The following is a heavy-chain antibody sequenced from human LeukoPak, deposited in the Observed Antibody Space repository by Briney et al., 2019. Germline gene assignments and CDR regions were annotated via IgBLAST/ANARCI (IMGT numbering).Heavy chain of an antibody. D-gene: IGHD3-22*01. CDR2: INPNSGGT. J-gene: IGHJ3*02. CDR1: GYTFTDYY. Sequence: ASVKVSCKASGYTFTDYYIHWVRQAPGQGLEWMGWINPNSGGTNYAQRFQGRVTMTRDTSISTLYMELSRLRSDDTAVYYCARDRGFFTMIPNRDAFDIWGQGTMVTVSS. V-gene: IGHV1-2*02. CDR3: ARDRGFFTMIPNRDAFDI.